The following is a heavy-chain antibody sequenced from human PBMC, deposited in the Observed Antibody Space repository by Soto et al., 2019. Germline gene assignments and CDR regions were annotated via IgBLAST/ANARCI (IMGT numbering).Heavy chain of an antibody. CDR1: GFTFSSYA. Sequence: GGSLRLSSAASGFTFSSYAVNWVRQAPGKGLEWVSVISGSGGSTYYADSVKGRFTISRDNSKNTLYLQMNSLRVEDTAVYYCASRSSGWYFDYWGQGTLVTVSS. CDR2: ISGSGGST. CDR3: ASRSSGWYFDY. V-gene: IGHV3-23*01. J-gene: IGHJ4*02. D-gene: IGHD6-19*01.